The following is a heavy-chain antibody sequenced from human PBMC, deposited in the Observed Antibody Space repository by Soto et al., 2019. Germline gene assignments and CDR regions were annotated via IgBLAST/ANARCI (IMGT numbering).Heavy chain of an antibody. V-gene: IGHV3-30-3*01. J-gene: IGHJ6*02. CDR3: ARVRAAASYYYGKDV. CDR2: ISYDGSNK. CDR1: GFSFSRYD. Sequence: ALMLSCADSGFSFSRYDLHWVRQAPFKGLEWVAVISYDGSNKYYEDSVQGRFNISRDNSKNKLYLHMNSLRAEDTAVYYRARVRAAASYYYGKDVWGQGTTVSVSS. D-gene: IGHD6-13*01.